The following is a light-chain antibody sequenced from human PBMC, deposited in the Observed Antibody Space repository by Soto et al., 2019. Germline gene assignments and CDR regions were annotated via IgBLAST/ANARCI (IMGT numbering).Light chain of an antibody. CDR2: DAS. CDR3: QQRSYWPPSLT. Sequence: EIVLTQSPGTLSLSPGERATLSCRASQSVSSYLAWYQQKPGQAPRLLIYDASNRVTGIPARFSGTGSGTDFTLTISSLEPEDFAVYYCQQRSYWPPSLTFGGGTKVEI. CDR1: QSVSSY. J-gene: IGKJ4*01. V-gene: IGKV3-11*01.